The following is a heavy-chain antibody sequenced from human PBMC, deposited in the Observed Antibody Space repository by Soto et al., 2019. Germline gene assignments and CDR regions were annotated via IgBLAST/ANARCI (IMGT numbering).Heavy chain of an antibody. V-gene: IGHV3-30*18. J-gene: IGHJ6*02. CDR1: GFTFSSYG. CDR2: ISYDGSNK. Sequence: GGSLRLSCAASGFTFSSYGMHWVRQAPGKGLEWVAVISYDGSNKYYADSVKGRFTISRDNSKNTLYLQMNSLRAEDTAVYYCAKVLGGAYYDSSGNPEVVDYYYGMDVWGQGTTVTVSS. D-gene: IGHD3-22*01. CDR3: AKVLGGAYYDSSGNPEVVDYYYGMDV.